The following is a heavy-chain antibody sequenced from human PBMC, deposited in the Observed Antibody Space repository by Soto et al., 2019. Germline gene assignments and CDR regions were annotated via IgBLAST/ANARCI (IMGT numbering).Heavy chain of an antibody. D-gene: IGHD3-9*01. CDR2: IWYDGSNK. CDR3: AREKNYDILTGYYIVHYYYGMDV. V-gene: IGHV3-33*01. Sequence: QVQLVESGGGVVQPGRSLRLSCAASGFTFSSYGMHWVRQAPGKGLEWVAVIWYDGSNKYYADSVKGRFTISRDNSKNTLYLQMNSLRAEDTAVYYGAREKNYDILTGYYIVHYYYGMDVWGQGTTVTVSS. CDR1: GFTFSSYG. J-gene: IGHJ6*02.